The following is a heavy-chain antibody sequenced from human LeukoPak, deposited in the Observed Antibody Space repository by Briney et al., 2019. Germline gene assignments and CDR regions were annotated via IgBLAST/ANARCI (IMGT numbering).Heavy chain of an antibody. D-gene: IGHD2-2*01. CDR3: ARPAVIVVVPAAHTPNWFDP. CDR1: GFTFSSYW. Sequence: GGSLRLSCAASGFTFSSYWMSWVRQAPGKGLEWVANIKQDGSEKYYVDSVKGRFTISRDNAKNSLYLQMNSLRAEDTAVYYCARPAVIVVVPAAHTPNWFDPWGQGTLVTVSS. V-gene: IGHV3-7*01. J-gene: IGHJ5*02. CDR2: IKQDGSEK.